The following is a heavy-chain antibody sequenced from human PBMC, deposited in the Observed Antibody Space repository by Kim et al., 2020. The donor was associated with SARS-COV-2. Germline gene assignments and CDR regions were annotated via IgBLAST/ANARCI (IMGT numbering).Heavy chain of an antibody. J-gene: IGHJ6*02. V-gene: IGHV4-59*13. CDR1: GGSISSYY. Sequence: SETLSLTCTVSGGSISSYYWSWIRQPPGKGLEWIGYIYYSGSTNYNPSLKSRVTISVDTSKNQFSLKLSSVTAADTAVYYCARVGGFPYDFWSGYGNPSLEYYYYYGMDVWGQGTTVTVSS. CDR2: IYYSGST. D-gene: IGHD3-3*01. CDR3: ARVGGFPYDFWSGYGNPSLEYYYYYGMDV.